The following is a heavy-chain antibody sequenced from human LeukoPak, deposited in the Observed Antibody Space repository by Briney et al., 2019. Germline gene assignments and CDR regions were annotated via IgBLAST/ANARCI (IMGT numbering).Heavy chain of an antibody. CDR1: GYTFTSYY. D-gene: IGHD1-1*01. CDR3: ARLYKPGFPDP. Sequence: ASVKVSCKASGYTFTSYYMHWVRQAPGQGLEWMGIINPSGGSASYAQKFQGRVTMTRDMSTSTVYMELSSLRSEDTAVYYCARLYKPGFPDPWGQGTLVTVSS. J-gene: IGHJ5*02. V-gene: IGHV1-46*01. CDR2: INPSGGSA.